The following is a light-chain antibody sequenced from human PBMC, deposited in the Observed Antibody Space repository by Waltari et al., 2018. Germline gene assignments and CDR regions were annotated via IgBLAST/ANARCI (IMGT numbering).Light chain of an antibody. V-gene: IGLV1-44*01. CDR2: GNY. CDR1: TSNIGINS. J-gene: IGLJ2*01. Sequence: QSVLTQPPSASGTPGQRVTISCSGSTSNIGINSVNWYQQLPGTAPKFLIYGNYERRAGVPVRFSGAKSGASASLASSGRQPEDEAAYYCAAWDDSLNGVVFGGGTQLTVL. CDR3: AAWDDSLNGVV.